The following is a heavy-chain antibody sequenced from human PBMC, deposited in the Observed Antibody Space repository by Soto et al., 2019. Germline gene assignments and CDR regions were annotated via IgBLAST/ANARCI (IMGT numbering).Heavy chain of an antibody. CDR1: GFTFSSYG. Sequence: VGSLRLSCAASGFTFSSYGMHWVRQAPGKGLEWVAVISYDGSNKYYADSVKGRFTISRDNSKNTLYLQMNSLRAEDTAVYYCAKDPGFVAILRFLEWLTGRWFDPWGQGTLVTVSS. D-gene: IGHD3-3*01. J-gene: IGHJ5*02. CDR2: ISYDGSNK. V-gene: IGHV3-30*18. CDR3: AKDPGFVAILRFLEWLTGRWFDP.